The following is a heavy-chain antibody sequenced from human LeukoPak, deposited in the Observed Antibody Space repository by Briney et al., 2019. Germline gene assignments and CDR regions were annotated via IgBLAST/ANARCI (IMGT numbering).Heavy chain of an antibody. Sequence: PGGSLRLSCAASGFTFSTYWMNWFRQTPGKGLEWVAKIKADGGEKDHVASVKGRFTISRDNAKNSLYLQMNSLRAEDTAVYYCARDDTGSYRYTLPDYWGQGTLVTVSS. CDR2: IKADGGEK. D-gene: IGHD3-16*02. J-gene: IGHJ4*02. CDR3: ARDDTGSYRYTLPDY. V-gene: IGHV3-7*01. CDR1: GFTFSTYW.